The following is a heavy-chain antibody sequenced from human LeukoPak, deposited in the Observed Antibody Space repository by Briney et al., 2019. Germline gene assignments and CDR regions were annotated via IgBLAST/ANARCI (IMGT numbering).Heavy chain of an antibody. CDR1: GDSVSSNSAA. J-gene: IGHJ5*02. Sequence: SQTLSLTCAISGDSVSSNSAAWNWIRQSPSRGLEWLGRTYYRSKWYNDYAVSVKSRITINPDTSKNQFSLQLNSVTPEDTAVYYCARAMKLAVAAASWFDPWGQGTLVTVSS. V-gene: IGHV6-1*01. CDR2: TYYRSKWYN. D-gene: IGHD6-19*01. CDR3: ARAMKLAVAAASWFDP.